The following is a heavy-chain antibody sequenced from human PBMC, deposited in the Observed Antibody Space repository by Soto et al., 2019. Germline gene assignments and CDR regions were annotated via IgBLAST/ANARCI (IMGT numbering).Heavy chain of an antibody. V-gene: IGHV3-9*01. D-gene: IGHD1-1*01. CDR2: ISWNSGSI. Sequence: GGSLRLSCAASGFTFDDYAMHWVRQAPGKGLEWVSGISWNSGSIGYADSVKGRFTISRDNAKNSLYLQMNSLRAEDTALYYCAKDLLDGTFFVGVGHYWGQGTLVTVSS. CDR3: AKDLLDGTFFVGVGHY. J-gene: IGHJ4*02. CDR1: GFTFDDYA.